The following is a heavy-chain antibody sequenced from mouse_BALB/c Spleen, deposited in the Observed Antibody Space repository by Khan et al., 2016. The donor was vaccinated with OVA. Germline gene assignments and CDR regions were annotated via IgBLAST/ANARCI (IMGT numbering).Heavy chain of an antibody. Sequence: EVKLEVSGPGLVKPSQSLSLTCTVTGYSITSDYAWDWIRQFPENKLEWMGYISYGGSTSYNPSLKSRISITRDTSKNQFFLQLNSVTTEDTATYYCARKNYYGYAMDYWGQGTSVTVSS. D-gene: IGHD1-1*01. CDR3: ARKNYYGYAMDY. V-gene: IGHV3-2*02. CDR2: ISYGGST. CDR1: GYSITSDYA. J-gene: IGHJ4*01.